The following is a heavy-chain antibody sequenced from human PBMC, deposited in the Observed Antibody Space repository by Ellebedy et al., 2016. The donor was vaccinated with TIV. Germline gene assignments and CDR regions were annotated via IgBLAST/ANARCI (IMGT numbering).Heavy chain of an antibody. Sequence: AASVKVSCKASGYTFTGYYIHWVRQAPGQGLEWMGWINPKNGGTNHAQKFQGRVTMTRDTSISTAYMELSWLRSDDTAVYYCARDGACGGDCYGENYWGQGSLVTVSS. D-gene: IGHD2-21*02. V-gene: IGHV1-2*02. CDR3: ARDGACGGDCYGENY. J-gene: IGHJ4*02. CDR2: INPKNGGT. CDR1: GYTFTGYY.